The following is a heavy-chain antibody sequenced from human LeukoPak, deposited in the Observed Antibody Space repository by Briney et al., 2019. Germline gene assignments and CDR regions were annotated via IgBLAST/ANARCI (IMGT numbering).Heavy chain of an antibody. CDR2: IIPIFGTA. Sequence: SLKVSCKASGGTFSSYAISWVRQAPGQGLEWMGRIIPIFGTANYAQKFQGRVTITTDESTRTAYMQLSSLRSEDTAVYYCARTTYYYDSSGSEDFDYWGQGTLVTVSS. V-gene: IGHV1-69*05. CDR3: ARTTYYYDSSGSEDFDY. CDR1: GGTFSSYA. J-gene: IGHJ4*02. D-gene: IGHD3-22*01.